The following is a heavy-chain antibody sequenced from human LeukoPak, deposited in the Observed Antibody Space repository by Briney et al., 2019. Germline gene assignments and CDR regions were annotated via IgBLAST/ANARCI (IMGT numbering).Heavy chain of an antibody. CDR1: GYTFPSYG. CDR3: ARDPGGDYAFDY. Sequence: ASVKVSCKASGYTFPSYGFSWVRQAPGQGLEWMGWISTYNGNTNYAQKFQGRVTMTTDTSTSTAYMELRSLRSDDTAVYYCARDPGGDYAFDYWGQGTLVTVSS. V-gene: IGHV1-18*01. J-gene: IGHJ4*02. D-gene: IGHD4-17*01. CDR2: ISTYNGNT.